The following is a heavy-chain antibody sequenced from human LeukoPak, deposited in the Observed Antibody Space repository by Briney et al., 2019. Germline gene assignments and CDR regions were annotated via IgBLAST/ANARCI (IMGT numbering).Heavy chain of an antibody. CDR2: INHSGST. D-gene: IGHD3-10*01. J-gene: IGHJ5*02. CDR1: GGSFSGYY. Sequence: SETLSLTCAVYGGSFSGYYWSWIRQPPGKGLEWIGEINHSGSTNYNPSLRSRVTISVDTSKNQFSLKLSSVTAADTAVYYCARGRRGSNCYCSGSYSIYNWFDPWGQGTLVTVSS. V-gene: IGHV4-34*01. CDR3: ARGRRGSNCYCSGSYSIYNWFDP.